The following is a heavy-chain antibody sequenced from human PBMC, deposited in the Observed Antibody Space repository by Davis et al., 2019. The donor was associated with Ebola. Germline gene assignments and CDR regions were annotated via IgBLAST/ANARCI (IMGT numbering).Heavy chain of an antibody. V-gene: IGHV3-73*01. D-gene: IGHD3-3*01. CDR1: GFTFSSYG. CDR3: TSGGSGYRN. J-gene: IGHJ4*02. CDR2: IRSKANSYAT. Sequence: PGGSLRLSCAASGFTFSSYGMHWVRQASGKGLEWVGRIRSKANSYATAYAASVKGRFTISRDDSKNTAYLQMNSLKTEDTAVYYCTSGGSGYRNWGQGTLVTVSS.